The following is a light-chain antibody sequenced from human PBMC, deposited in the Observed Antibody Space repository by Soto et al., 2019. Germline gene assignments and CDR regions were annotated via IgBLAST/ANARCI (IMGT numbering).Light chain of an antibody. CDR1: QSISSY. V-gene: IGKV1-39*01. Sequence: DIQMTQSPSSLSASVGDRVTITCRASQSISSYLNWYQQKPGKAPKLLIYAASSLQSGVPSRVSGSGSGTEFTLTISILKPEDFATYYCQQSYSTLFTFGPGTKVDIK. J-gene: IGKJ3*01. CDR2: AAS. CDR3: QQSYSTLFT.